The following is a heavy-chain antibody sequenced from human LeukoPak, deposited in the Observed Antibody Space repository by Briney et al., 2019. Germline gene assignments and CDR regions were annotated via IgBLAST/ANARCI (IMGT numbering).Heavy chain of an antibody. CDR3: ARDLVGVVVPAAIGWFDP. CDR2: ISYDGSNK. Sequence: GGSLRLSCAASGFTFSSYAMSWVRQAPGKGLEWVAVISYDGSNKYYADSVKGRFTISRDNSKNTLYLQMNSLRAEDTAVYYCARDLVGVVVPAAIGWFDPWGQGTLVTVSS. V-gene: IGHV3-30-3*01. CDR1: GFTFSSYA. J-gene: IGHJ5*02. D-gene: IGHD2-2*02.